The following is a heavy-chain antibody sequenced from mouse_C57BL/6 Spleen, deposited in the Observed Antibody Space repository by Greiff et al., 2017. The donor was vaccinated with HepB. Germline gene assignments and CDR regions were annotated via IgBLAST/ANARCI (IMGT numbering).Heavy chain of an antibody. D-gene: IGHD1-3*01. Sequence: EVKLMESGAELVRPGASVKLSCTASGFNIKDDYMHWVKQRPEQGLEWIGWIDPENGDTEYASKFQGKATITADTSSNTAYLQLSSLTSEDTAVYYCTTRQSLDYWGQGTTLTVSS. CDR1: GFNIKDDY. CDR2: IDPENGDT. V-gene: IGHV14-4*01. J-gene: IGHJ2*01. CDR3: TTRQSLDY.